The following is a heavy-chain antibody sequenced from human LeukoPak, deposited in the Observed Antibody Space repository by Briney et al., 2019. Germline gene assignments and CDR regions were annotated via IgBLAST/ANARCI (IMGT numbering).Heavy chain of an antibody. Sequence: GGSLRLSCAASGFTVSSNYMSWVRQAPGKGLEWVSVIYSGGSTYYADSVKGRFTISRDNSKNALYLQMNSLRAEDTAVYYCARDPDYYGSGSRDYWGQGTLVTVSS. V-gene: IGHV3-66*01. D-gene: IGHD3-10*01. CDR2: IYSGGST. CDR3: ARDPDYYGSGSRDY. CDR1: GFTVSSNY. J-gene: IGHJ4*02.